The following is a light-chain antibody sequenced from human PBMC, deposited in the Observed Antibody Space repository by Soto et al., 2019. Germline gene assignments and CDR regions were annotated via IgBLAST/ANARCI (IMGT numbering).Light chain of an antibody. Sequence: AIQMTQSPSSLSASVGDRVTITCRASQGIGNDLAWYQQNPGKAPKLLIYAASTLQSGVPSRFSGNGSGTDFTLTISSLQPGDLASYYCLQDFHFPLSFGGGTKVEIK. V-gene: IGKV1-6*02. CDR1: QGIGND. CDR2: AAS. CDR3: LQDFHFPLS. J-gene: IGKJ4*01.